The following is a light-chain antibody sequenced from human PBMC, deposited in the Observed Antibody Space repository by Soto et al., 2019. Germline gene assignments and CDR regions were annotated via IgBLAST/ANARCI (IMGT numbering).Light chain of an antibody. Sequence: DIQMTQSPSSLSASVGDRVTITCRASQGISSYLGWYQQKPGKAPNLLIYDASTLHSGVPSRFSGGGSGTDFTLTISSLQPEDFATYYCLQVNVYPSTFGGGTKVDIK. CDR1: QGISSY. CDR2: DAS. V-gene: IGKV1-9*01. J-gene: IGKJ4*01. CDR3: LQVNVYPST.